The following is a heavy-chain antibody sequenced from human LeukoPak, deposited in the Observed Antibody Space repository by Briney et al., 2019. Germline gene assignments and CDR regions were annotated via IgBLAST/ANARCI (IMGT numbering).Heavy chain of an antibody. CDR2: IYSGGST. CDR1: GFTVSSNY. J-gene: IGHJ4*01. D-gene: IGHD5-18*01. Sequence: GGSPRLSCAASGFTVSSNYMSWVRQAPGKGLEWVSVIYSGGSTYYADSVKGRFTISRDNSKNTLYLQMNSLRAEDTAVYYCARAPDTEFYYWGQGTLVTVSS. V-gene: IGHV3-53*01. CDR3: ARAPDTEFYY.